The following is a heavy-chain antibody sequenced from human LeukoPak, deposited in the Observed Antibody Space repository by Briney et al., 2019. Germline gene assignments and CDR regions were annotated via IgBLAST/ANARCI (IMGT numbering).Heavy chain of an antibody. CDR3: AKSNWGMLVKGPFDY. J-gene: IGHJ4*02. Sequence: GGSLRLSCAASGFTFDDYAMHWVRQAPGKGPEWVSGISWNSGSIGYADSVKGRFTISRDNAKNSLYLQMNSLRAEDTALYYCAKSNWGMLVKGPFDYWGQGTLVTVSS. V-gene: IGHV3-9*01. CDR1: GFTFDDYA. D-gene: IGHD3-22*01. CDR2: ISWNSGSI.